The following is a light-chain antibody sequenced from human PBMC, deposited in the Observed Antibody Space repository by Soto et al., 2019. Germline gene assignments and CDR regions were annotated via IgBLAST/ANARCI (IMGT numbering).Light chain of an antibody. V-gene: IGKV3-11*01. CDR2: DVS. J-gene: IGKJ5*01. CDR1: QSVSNY. Sequence: EIVLTQSPATLSLSPGQISNLSGRASQSVSNYLAWYQQRPGQAPRLLIYDVSNRATGIPARFRGSGSGTDFTLTITSLEPEDFALYYCQQRASSINFGKGKRLEIK. CDR3: QQRASSIN.